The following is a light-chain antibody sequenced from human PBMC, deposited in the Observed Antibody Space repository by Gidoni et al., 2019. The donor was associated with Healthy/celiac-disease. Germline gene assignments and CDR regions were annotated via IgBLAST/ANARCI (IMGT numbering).Light chain of an antibody. CDR1: QSISSS. CDR2: AAS. V-gene: IGKV1-39*01. CDR3: QRSYSTAT. Sequence: DIQMTQSPSSLSASVGDRVTIPSRASQSISSSLNWHQQKPGKAPKLLIYAASSLQSGVPSRFSGSGSGTDFTLTISGLQPVDFATYYCQRSYSTATFGRGTRLEIK. J-gene: IGKJ5*01.